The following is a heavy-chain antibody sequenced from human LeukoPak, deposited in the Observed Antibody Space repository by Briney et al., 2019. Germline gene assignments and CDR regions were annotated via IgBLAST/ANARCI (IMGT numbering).Heavy chain of an antibody. J-gene: IGHJ5*02. V-gene: IGHV4-61*02. Sequence: SETLSLTCTVSGDSISSVGYYWTWIRQPAGKGLEWVGRMYTTGNTDYNPSLKSRVTISVDTSTNKFSLKLSSVSAADTAVYYCARDRGISVARGVPSWFDPWGQGNLVTVSS. CDR3: ARDRGISVARGVPSWFDP. CDR2: MYTTGNT. CDR1: GDSISSVGYY. D-gene: IGHD3-10*01.